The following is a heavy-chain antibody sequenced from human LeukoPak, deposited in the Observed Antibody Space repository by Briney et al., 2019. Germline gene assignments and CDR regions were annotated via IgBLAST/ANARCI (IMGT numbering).Heavy chain of an antibody. CDR2: IIPILGIA. V-gene: IGHV1-69*04. D-gene: IGHD2-15*01. Sequence: SVKVSCKASGGTFSSYAISWVRQAPGQGLEWMGRIIPILGIANYAQKFQGRVTIAADKSTSTAYMELSSLRSEDTAVYYCAREVASFDYWGQGTLVTVSS. J-gene: IGHJ4*02. CDR1: GGTFSSYA. CDR3: AREVASFDY.